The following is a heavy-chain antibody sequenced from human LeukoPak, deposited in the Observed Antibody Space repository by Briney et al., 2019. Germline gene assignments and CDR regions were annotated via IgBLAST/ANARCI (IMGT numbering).Heavy chain of an antibody. D-gene: IGHD1-14*01. V-gene: IGHV4-61*01. Sequence: SETLSLTCTVSGGSISSSSYYWGWIRQPPGKGLEWIGYIYYSGSTNYNPSLKSRVTISVDTSKNQFSLKLSSVTAADTAVYYCARDRTPPSFYYYYGMDVWGQGTTVTVSS. CDR3: ARDRTPPSFYYYYGMDV. CDR1: GGSISSSSYY. J-gene: IGHJ6*02. CDR2: IYYSGST.